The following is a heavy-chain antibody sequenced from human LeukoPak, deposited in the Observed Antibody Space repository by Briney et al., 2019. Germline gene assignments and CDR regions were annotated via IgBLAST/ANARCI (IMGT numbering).Heavy chain of an antibody. V-gene: IGHV4-34*01. Sequence: SETLSLTCAVYGGSFSGYYWSWIRQPPGKGLEWIGEINHSGSTNYNPSLKSRVTISVDTPKNQFSLKLSSVTAADTAVYYCARRAPPAYGSGSYYYNWFDPWGQGTLVTVSS. D-gene: IGHD3-10*01. J-gene: IGHJ5*02. CDR3: ARRAPPAYGSGSYYYNWFDP. CDR1: GGSFSGYY. CDR2: INHSGST.